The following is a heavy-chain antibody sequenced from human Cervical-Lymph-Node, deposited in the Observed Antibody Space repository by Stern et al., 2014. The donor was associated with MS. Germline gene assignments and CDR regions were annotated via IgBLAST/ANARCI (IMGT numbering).Heavy chain of an antibody. V-gene: IGHV3-30*18. J-gene: IGHJ6*02. CDR2: ISYDGSKT. Sequence: VQLVESGGGVVQPGRSLRLSCAASGFIFDLYGMHWVRQAPGKGLEWVALISYDGSKTYYADSVKGRFTISRDNSKNALYVQLNTLRAGDTAVYYCAKDRDRLSRGGGMDVWGQGTTVTVSS. CDR1: GFIFDLYG. CDR3: AKDRDRLSRGGGMDV. D-gene: IGHD2/OR15-2a*01.